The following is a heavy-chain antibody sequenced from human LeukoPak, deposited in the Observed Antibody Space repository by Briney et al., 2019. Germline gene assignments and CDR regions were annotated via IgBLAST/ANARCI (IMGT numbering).Heavy chain of an antibody. J-gene: IGHJ4*02. V-gene: IGHV3-30-3*01. CDR3: ARGDWGRSWYPDY. Sequence: GGSLRLSCAASGFTFSSYAMHWVRQAPGEGLEWVAVISYDGSNKYYADSVKGRFTISRDNSKNTLYLQMNSLRAEDTAVYYCARGDWGRSWYPDYWGQGTLVTVSS. CDR1: GFTFSSYA. CDR2: ISYDGSNK. D-gene: IGHD6-13*01.